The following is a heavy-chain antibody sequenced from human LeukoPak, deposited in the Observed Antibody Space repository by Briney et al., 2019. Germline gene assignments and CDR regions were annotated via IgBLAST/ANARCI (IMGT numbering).Heavy chain of an antibody. CDR2: MNPNSGNT. CDR1: GYTFTSYD. D-gene: IGHD6-13*01. CDR3: AHLPGYSSTWLSFDI. Sequence: GASVKISCKASGYTFTSYDINWVRQATGQGLEWMGWMNPNSGNTGYAQKFQGRVTMTRNTSISTAYMELSSLRSDDTAVYYCAHLPGYSSTWLSFDIWGQGTMVTVSS. V-gene: IGHV1-8*01. J-gene: IGHJ3*02.